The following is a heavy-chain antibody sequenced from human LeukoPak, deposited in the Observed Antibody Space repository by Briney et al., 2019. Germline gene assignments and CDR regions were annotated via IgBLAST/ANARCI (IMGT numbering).Heavy chain of an antibody. J-gene: IGHJ6*03. D-gene: IGHD3-22*01. Sequence: ASVKVSCKASGYTFTGYYMHWVRQAPGQGLEWMGWISAYNGNTNYAQKLQGRVTMTTDTSTSTAYMELSSLRSEDTAVYYCARGRYYYDSSGYYFYYYYYYMDVWGKGTTVTISS. CDR1: GYTFTGYY. V-gene: IGHV1-18*04. CDR3: ARGRYYYDSSGYYFYYYYYYMDV. CDR2: ISAYNGNT.